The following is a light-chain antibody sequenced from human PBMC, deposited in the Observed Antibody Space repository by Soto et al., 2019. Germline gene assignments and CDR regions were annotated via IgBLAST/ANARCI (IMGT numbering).Light chain of an antibody. J-gene: IGKJ1*01. CDR2: KSS. CDR3: QQYSVYPRT. Sequence: DIQMTQSPSTLSTSVGDRVTITCRASQSFSSWLAWYQQKPGKAPKLLIYKSSTLESGVPSRFSGSGSGTEFTLTISCLQPDDFATYYCQQYSVYPRTFGQGTKVDIK. CDR1: QSFSSW. V-gene: IGKV1-5*03.